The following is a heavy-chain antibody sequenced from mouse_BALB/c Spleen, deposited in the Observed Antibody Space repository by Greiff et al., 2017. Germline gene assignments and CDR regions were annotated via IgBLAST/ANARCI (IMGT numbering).Heavy chain of an antibody. CDR2: ISSGGSYT. V-gene: IGHV5-6-4*01. CDR1: GFTFSSHT. Sequence: DVMLVESGGGLVKPGGSLKLSCAASGFTFSSHTMSWVRQTPEKRLEWVATISSGGSYTYYPDSVKGRFTITRDNAENTLYLQMSSLKSEDTAMYYCTGDGKVYAMDYWGQGTSVTVSS. J-gene: IGHJ4*01. CDR3: TGDGKVYAMDY. D-gene: IGHD2-1*01.